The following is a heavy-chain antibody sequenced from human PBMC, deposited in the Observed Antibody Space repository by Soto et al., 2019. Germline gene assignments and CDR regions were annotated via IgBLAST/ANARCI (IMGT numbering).Heavy chain of an antibody. Sequence: GGSLRLSCAASGFTFSYYSMNWVRQAPGQGLEWVSYISHSSTNMYYVDSVKGRFTISRDNAKNSLYLQMNSLRAEDTAVYYCATAYYGDYNYYYYYMDVWGKGTKVTVSS. CDR3: ATAYYGDYNYYYYYMDV. CDR2: ISHSSTNM. D-gene: IGHD4-17*01. V-gene: IGHV3-48*04. J-gene: IGHJ6*03. CDR1: GFTFSYYS.